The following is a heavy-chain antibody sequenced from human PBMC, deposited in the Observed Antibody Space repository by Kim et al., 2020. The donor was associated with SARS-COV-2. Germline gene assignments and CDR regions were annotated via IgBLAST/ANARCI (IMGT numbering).Heavy chain of an antibody. CDR3: ARVEGDILTGYYNF. Sequence: GGSLRLSCAASGFTFSSYSMNWVRQAPGKGLEWVSSISSSSSYIYYADSVKGRFTISRDNAKNSLYLQMNSLRAEDTAVYYCARVEGDILTGYYNFWGQGTLVTVSS. CDR2: ISSSSSYI. J-gene: IGHJ4*02. CDR1: GFTFSSYS. D-gene: IGHD3-9*01. V-gene: IGHV3-21*01.